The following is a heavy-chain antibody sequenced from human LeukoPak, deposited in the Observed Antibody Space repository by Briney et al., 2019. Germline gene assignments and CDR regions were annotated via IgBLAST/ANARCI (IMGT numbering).Heavy chain of an antibody. V-gene: IGHV1-69*13. Sequence: GASVKVSCKASGGTFSSYAISWVRQAPGQGLEWMGGIIPIFGTANYAQKFQRRVTITADESTRTAYMELRTLRYEHTRVYLCAIQYLAPCGGDCYWDFDYWGQGTLVTVSS. CDR2: IIPIFGTA. D-gene: IGHD2-21*01. CDR1: GGTFSSYA. J-gene: IGHJ4*02. CDR3: AIQYLAPCGGDCYWDFDY.